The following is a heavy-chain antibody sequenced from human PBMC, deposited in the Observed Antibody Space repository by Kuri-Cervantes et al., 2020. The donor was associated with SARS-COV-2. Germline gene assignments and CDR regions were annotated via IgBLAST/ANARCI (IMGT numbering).Heavy chain of an antibody. CDR2: IYYSGST. CDR3: ARGISRRLALSHHYYYGMDV. CDR1: GGSISSYY. Sequence: SETLSLTCTVSGGSISSYYWSWIRQPPGKGLEWIGYIYYSGSTNYNPSLKSRVTISVDTSKNQFSLKLSSVTAADTAVYYCARGISRRLALSHHYYYGMDVWGQGTTVTVSS. V-gene: IGHV4-59*12. J-gene: IGHJ6*02. D-gene: IGHD3-16*01.